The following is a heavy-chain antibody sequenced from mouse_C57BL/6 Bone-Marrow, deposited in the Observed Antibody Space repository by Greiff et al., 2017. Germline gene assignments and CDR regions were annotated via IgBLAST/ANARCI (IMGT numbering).Heavy chain of an antibody. CDR2: IHPNSGST. D-gene: IGHD1-1*01. V-gene: IGHV1-64*01. CDR3: AREDYYGSSFWYFDV. Sequence: VQLQQSGAELVKPGASVKLSFTASGYTFPRYFMHWVTQRPGPGLEWIGMIHPNSGSTNYNEKFKSKATLTVDKSSSTAYMQLSSLTSEDSAVYYCAREDYYGSSFWYFDVWGTGTTVTVSS. CDR1: GYTFPRYF. J-gene: IGHJ1*03.